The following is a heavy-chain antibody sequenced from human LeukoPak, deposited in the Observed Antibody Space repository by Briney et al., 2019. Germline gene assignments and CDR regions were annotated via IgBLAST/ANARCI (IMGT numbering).Heavy chain of an antibody. CDR3: ARDRYGDYLHYYYYYMDV. Sequence: ASVKVSCKASGGTFSSYAISWVRQAPGQGLEWMGGIIPIFGTANYAQKFQGRVTITADESTSTAYMELSSLRSEDTAVYYCARDRYGDYLHYYYYYMDVWGKGTTVTVSS. D-gene: IGHD4-17*01. V-gene: IGHV1-69*13. CDR1: GGTFSSYA. J-gene: IGHJ6*03. CDR2: IIPIFGTA.